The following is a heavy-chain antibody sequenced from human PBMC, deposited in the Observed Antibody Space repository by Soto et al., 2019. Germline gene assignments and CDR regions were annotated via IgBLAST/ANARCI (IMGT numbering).Heavy chain of an antibody. CDR1: VFTIRSYV. J-gene: IGHJ4*02. CDR3: AKHPPPYSSSSPGDN. D-gene: IGHD6-6*01. CDR2: ISHDGSNK. Sequence: GGSLKLCDAASVFTIRSYVMHGVRQAPGKGLEWVALISHDGSNKFYADSVKGRFTISRDNCKSALYLEMNSLRAEDTAVFYCAKHPPPYSSSSPGDNWGRGTPVTVYS. V-gene: IGHV3-30*18.